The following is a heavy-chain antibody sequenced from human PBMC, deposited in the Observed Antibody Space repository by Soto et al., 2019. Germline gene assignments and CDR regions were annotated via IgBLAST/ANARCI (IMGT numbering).Heavy chain of an antibody. Sequence: PGPSPNVCRKASGNGFTSDCTGWVRQRPGKGLEWMGIIYPGDSDTRYSPSFQGQVTISADKSISTAYLQWSSLKASDTTMYYCARGPGSFGYWGQGTLVTVSS. CDR1: GNGFTSDC. V-gene: IGHV5-51*01. D-gene: IGHD3-10*01. J-gene: IGHJ4*02. CDR3: ARGPGSFGY. CDR2: IYPGDSDT.